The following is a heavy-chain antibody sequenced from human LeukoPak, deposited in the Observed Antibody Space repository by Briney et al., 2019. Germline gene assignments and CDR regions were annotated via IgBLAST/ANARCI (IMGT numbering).Heavy chain of an antibody. CDR2: ISSSSSYI. J-gene: IGHJ4*02. D-gene: IGHD3-22*01. CDR1: GFTFSSYS. Sequence: PGGSLRLSCAASGFTFSSYSMNWVRQAPGKGLEWVSSISSSSSYIYYADSVKGRFTISRDNSKNTLYLQMNSLRAEDAGVYYCTSTPLYDSSGYYYRFDSWGQGTLVTVSS. V-gene: IGHV3-21*03. CDR3: TSTPLYDSSGYYYRFDS.